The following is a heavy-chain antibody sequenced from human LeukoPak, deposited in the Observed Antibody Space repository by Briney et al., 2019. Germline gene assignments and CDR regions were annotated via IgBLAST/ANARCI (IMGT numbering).Heavy chain of an antibody. CDR2: IYYSGTT. Sequence: SETLSLTCTVCVASISGYYWGWIRQPPGKGLEWIGYIYYSGTTNYIPSLKSRVTISVDTSKNQFSLNLHSVTAADTAVYYCVKVGTGTVDYWGQGTLVTVSS. J-gene: IGHJ4*02. V-gene: IGHV4-59*01. CDR3: VKVGTGTVDY. CDR1: VASISGYY. D-gene: IGHD1-1*01.